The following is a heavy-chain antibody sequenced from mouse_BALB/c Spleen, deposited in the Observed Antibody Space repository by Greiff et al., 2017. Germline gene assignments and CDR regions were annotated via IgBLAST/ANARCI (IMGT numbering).Heavy chain of an antibody. CDR3: ARFYYLPFDY. Sequence: EVKLMESGGGLVKPGGSLKLSCAASGFTLSSYAMSWVRQTPEKRLEWVASISSGGSTYYPDSVKGRFTISRDNARNILYLQMSSLRSEDTAMYYCARFYYLPFDYWGQGTTLTVSS. CDR2: ISSGGST. CDR1: GFTLSSYA. V-gene: IGHV5-6-5*01. J-gene: IGHJ2*01. D-gene: IGHD1-1*01.